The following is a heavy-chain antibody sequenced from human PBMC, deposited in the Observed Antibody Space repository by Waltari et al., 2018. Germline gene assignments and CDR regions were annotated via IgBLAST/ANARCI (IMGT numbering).Heavy chain of an antibody. Sequence: EVQLVASGGGLVQPGGSLRPSWAGPGFTVSSDYMNWVRQTPGEGLECVSIIYSGGSTYYADSVKGRFTISRDNSKNTLHLQMNSLRAEDTAVYFCSYGRFEYWGQGTLVTVSS. CDR2: IYSGGST. J-gene: IGHJ4*02. CDR3: SYGRFEY. D-gene: IGHD5-18*01. CDR1: GFTVSSDY. V-gene: IGHV3-66*02.